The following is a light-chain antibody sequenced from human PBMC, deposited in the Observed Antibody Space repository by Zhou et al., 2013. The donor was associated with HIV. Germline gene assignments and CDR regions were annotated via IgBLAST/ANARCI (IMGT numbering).Light chain of an antibody. CDR3: QQYGSSSRT. CDR1: QSVSSY. CDR2: DAS. Sequence: EIVLTQSPATLSLSPGERATLSCRASQSVSSYLAWYQQNPGQAPRLLIHDASNRATGIPARFSGSGSGTDFTLTISSLEPEDFAVYYCQQYGSSSRTFGQGTKVEIK. V-gene: IGKV3-11*01. J-gene: IGKJ1*01.